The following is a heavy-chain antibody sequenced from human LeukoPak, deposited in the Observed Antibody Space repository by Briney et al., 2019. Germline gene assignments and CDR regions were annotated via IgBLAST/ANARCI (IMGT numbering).Heavy chain of an antibody. CDR2: TYYRSKWYN. D-gene: IGHD3-10*01. J-gene: IGHJ6*02. CDR1: GDSVSINSAA. CDR3: ARDGTGYYGSGSYGLGV. Sequence: SQTLSLTFAISGDSVSINSAAWNWIRQSPSRGIEWLGSTYYRSKWYNDYAVSVKSRITINPDTSKNQFSLQLNSVTPEDTAVYYCARDGTGYYGSGSYGLGVWGQGTTVTVSS. V-gene: IGHV6-1*01.